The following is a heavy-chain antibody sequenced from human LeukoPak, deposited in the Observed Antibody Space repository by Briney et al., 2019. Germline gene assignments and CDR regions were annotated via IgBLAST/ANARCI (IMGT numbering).Heavy chain of an antibody. CDR1: GGSISSYY. CDR3: ARDLSYYGTYYFDY. V-gene: IGHV4-4*07. J-gene: IGHJ4*02. Sequence: PSETLSLTCTVSGGSISSYYWSWIRQPAGKGLEWIGRIYTSGSTNYNPSLKSRVTMSVDTSKNQFSPKLSSVTAADTAVYYCARDLSYYGTYYFDYWGQGTLVTVSS. D-gene: IGHD2/OR15-2a*01. CDR2: IYTSGST.